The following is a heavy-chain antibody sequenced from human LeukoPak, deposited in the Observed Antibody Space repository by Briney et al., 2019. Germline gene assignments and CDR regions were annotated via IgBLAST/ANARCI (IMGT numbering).Heavy chain of an antibody. CDR3: ASSRRLFYYYYGMDV. Sequence: GGSLRLSCAASGFTFSSYAMSWVRQAPGKGLEWVSAISGSGGSTYYADSVKGRFTISRDNSKNTLYLQMNSLGAEDTAVYYCASSRRLFYYYYGMDVWGQGTTVTVSS. CDR1: GFTFSSYA. CDR2: ISGSGGST. J-gene: IGHJ6*02. V-gene: IGHV3-23*01.